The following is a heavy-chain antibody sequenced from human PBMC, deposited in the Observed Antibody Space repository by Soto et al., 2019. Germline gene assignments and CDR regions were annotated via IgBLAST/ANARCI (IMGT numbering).Heavy chain of an antibody. CDR3: AANPRHDTDPLWLY. D-gene: IGHD3-16*01. J-gene: IGHJ4*02. CDR1: AFAFSNYW. V-gene: IGHV5-51*01. Sequence: GESLKISCNTAAFAFSNYWVGCVRQMPGRGFEWMGITYPGDSATKYSPSFQGHVTISSDKSTNTAYLQWSSLRASHTAIYFCAANPRHDTDPLWLYWGQGTLVSASS. CDR2: TYPGDSAT.